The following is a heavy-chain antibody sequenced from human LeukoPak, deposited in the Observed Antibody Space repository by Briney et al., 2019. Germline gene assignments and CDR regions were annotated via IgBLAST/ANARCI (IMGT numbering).Heavy chain of an antibody. Sequence: SETLSLTCTVSGGSISSYYWSWIRQPAGKGLGWIGRIYTSGSTNYNPSLKSRVTMSVDTSKNQFSLKLSSVTAADTAVYYCARVNVDYYDSSGFLDYWGQGTLVTVSS. V-gene: IGHV4-4*07. CDR1: GGSISSYY. CDR2: IYTSGST. CDR3: ARVNVDYYDSSGFLDY. D-gene: IGHD3-22*01. J-gene: IGHJ4*02.